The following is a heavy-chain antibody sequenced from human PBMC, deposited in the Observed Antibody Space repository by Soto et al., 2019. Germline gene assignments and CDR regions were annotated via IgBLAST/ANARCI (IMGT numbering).Heavy chain of an antibody. J-gene: IGHJ4*02. Sequence: SETLSLTCTVSGGSVSSGSYYWSWIRQPPGKGLEWIGYIYYSGSTNYNPSLKSRVTISVDTSKNQFSLKLSSVTAADTAVYYCARGNDYFSYYFDYWGQGTLVTVSS. CDR1: GGSVSSGSYY. CDR2: IYYSGST. CDR3: ARGNDYFSYYFDY. D-gene: IGHD1-1*01. V-gene: IGHV4-61*01.